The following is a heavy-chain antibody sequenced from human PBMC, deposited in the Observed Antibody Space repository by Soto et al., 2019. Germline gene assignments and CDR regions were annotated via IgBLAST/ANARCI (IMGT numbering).Heavy chain of an antibody. J-gene: IGHJ4*02. V-gene: IGHV2-5*02. CDR1: GFSLSSSGVG. CDR3: ARGHGSARPTYFDY. Sequence: QITLKESGPTVVKPTQTLTLTCTFSGFSLSSSGVGVGWIRQAPAKALEWLALIYWDDDKRYNPSLKNRLTITTDTSRTQVVLTMTSMDPVDKATYYCARGHGSARPTYFDYWGQGTLVTAS. CDR2: IYWDDDK. D-gene: IGHD3-10*01.